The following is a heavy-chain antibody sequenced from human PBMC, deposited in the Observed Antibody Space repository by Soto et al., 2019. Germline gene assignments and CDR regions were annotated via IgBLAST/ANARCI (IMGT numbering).Heavy chain of an antibody. J-gene: IGHJ4*02. D-gene: IGHD2-15*01. Sequence: ASVKVSCKASGYTFTSYYMHWVRQAPGQGPEWMGIINPSGGSTSYAQKFQGRVTMTRDTSTSTVYMELSSLRSEDTAVYYCARVYCSGGSCYSVDYWGQGTLVTVSS. CDR1: GYTFTSYY. V-gene: IGHV1-46*03. CDR3: ARVYCSGGSCYSVDY. CDR2: INPSGGST.